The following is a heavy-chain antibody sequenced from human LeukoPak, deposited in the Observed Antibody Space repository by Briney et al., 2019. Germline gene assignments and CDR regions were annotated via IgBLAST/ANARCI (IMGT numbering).Heavy chain of an antibody. CDR2: IYYSGST. V-gene: IGHV4-59*01. D-gene: IGHD2-15*01. Sequence: SETLSLTCTVSGGSISSYYWSWIRQPPGRRLEWIGDIYYSGSTNYNPSLKSRVTISVDTSKNQFSLKLSSVTAADTAVYYCAREIVVVVAASRGDAFDIWGQGTMVTVSS. CDR1: GGSISSYY. J-gene: IGHJ3*02. CDR3: AREIVVVVAASRGDAFDI.